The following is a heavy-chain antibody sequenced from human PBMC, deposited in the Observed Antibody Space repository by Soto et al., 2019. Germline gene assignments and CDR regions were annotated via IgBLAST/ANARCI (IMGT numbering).Heavy chain of an antibody. D-gene: IGHD3-10*01. Sequence: VGSLRLSCAASGFPFSSYEMNWVRQAPGKGLECISYISSSGTTIHYADSVKGRFAISRDNAKNSLYLQMNSLRAEDTAVYYCASSYFYGSGTYYKGLGYWGQGTLVTVSS. CDR2: ISSSGTTI. J-gene: IGHJ4*02. CDR3: ASSYFYGSGTYYKGLGY. V-gene: IGHV3-48*03. CDR1: GFPFSSYE.